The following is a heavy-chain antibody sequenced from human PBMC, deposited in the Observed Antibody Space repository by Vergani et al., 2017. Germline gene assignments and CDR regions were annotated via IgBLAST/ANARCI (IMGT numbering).Heavy chain of an antibody. CDR3: ARGYRDSSGYRPTSWYFDL. CDR1: GGSMSGYY. V-gene: IGHV4-59*12. J-gene: IGHJ2*01. Sequence: QVRLQESGPGLVKPSETLSLTCSVSGGSMSGYYWSWIRQPPGKGLEWIGEIYHSGSTNYNPSLKSRVTISVDKSKNQFSLKLSSVTAADTAVYYCARGYRDSSGYRPTSWYFDLWGRGTLVTVSS. D-gene: IGHD3-22*01. CDR2: IYHSGST.